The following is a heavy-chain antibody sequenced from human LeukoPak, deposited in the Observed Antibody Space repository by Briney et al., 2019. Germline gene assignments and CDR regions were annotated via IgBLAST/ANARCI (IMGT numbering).Heavy chain of an antibody. CDR1: GFTFSNYW. D-gene: IGHD3-10*01. Sequence: GGSLRLSCAASGFTFSNYWMSWVRQAPGKGLEWVANIKQDGSDKYYVDSVRGRFTISRDNANNSLYLQMNSLRAEDTAVYYCARDPGGLDYWGQGTLVTVSS. V-gene: IGHV3-7*01. J-gene: IGHJ4*02. CDR2: IKQDGSDK. CDR3: ARDPGGLDY.